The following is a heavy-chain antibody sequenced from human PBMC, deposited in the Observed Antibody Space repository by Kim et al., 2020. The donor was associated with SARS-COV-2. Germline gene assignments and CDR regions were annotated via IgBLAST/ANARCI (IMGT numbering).Heavy chain of an antibody. CDR3: AKEEATVTTSPFDY. V-gene: IGHV3-30*18. J-gene: IGHJ4*02. CDR1: GFTFSSYG. CDR2: ISYDGSNK. D-gene: IGHD4-17*01. Sequence: GGSLRLSCAASGFTFSSYGMHWVRQAPGKGLEWVAVISYDGSNKYYADSVKGRFTISRDNSKNTLYLQMNSQRAEDTAVYYCAKEEATVTTSPFDYWGQGTLVTVSS.